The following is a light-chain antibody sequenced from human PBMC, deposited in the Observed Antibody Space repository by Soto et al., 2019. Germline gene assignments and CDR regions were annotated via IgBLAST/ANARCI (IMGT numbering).Light chain of an antibody. CDR1: SSDLGIYNY. J-gene: IGLJ1*01. V-gene: IGLV2-14*01. Sequence: QSVVAQRAGVAGSPGRSMAISCSGSSSDLGIYNYVSWYQQHPGKVPKLIIFEVTNRPSGVSNRFSGSKSGNTASLTISGLQAEDEADYYCSSYTTSSPRVFGTGTKVTVL. CDR2: EVT. CDR3: SSYTTSSPRV.